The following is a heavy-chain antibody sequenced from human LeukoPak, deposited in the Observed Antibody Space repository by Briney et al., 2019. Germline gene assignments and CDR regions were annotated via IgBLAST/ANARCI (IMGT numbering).Heavy chain of an antibody. CDR3: AREYSYGAGQDY. Sequence: ASVKVSCKASGYTFTGYYMHWVRQAPGQGLEWMGRINPNSGGTNYAQKFQGRVTMTRDTSISTAYMELSRLRSDDTAVYYCAREYSYGAGQDYWGRGTLVTVSS. CDR2: INPNSGGT. V-gene: IGHV1-2*06. J-gene: IGHJ4*02. CDR1: GYTFTGYY. D-gene: IGHD5-18*01.